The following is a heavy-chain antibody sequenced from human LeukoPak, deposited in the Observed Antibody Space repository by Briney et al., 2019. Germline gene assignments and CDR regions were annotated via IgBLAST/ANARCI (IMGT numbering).Heavy chain of an antibody. D-gene: IGHD6-13*01. J-gene: IGHJ4*02. CDR3: ARGNAGIAAAVGGPGDY. CDR1: GYTFTGYY. Sequence: ASVKVSCKASGYTFTGYYMHWVRQAPGQGLEWMGWINPNSGGTNYAQKFQGRVTMTRDTSISTAYMELSRLRSDDTAVYYCARGNAGIAAAVGGPGDYWGQGTLVTVSS. V-gene: IGHV1-2*02. CDR2: INPNSGGT.